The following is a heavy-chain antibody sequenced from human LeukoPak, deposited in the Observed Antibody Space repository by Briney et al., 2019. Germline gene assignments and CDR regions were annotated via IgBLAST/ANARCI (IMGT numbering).Heavy chain of an antibody. CDR1: GFTFRSFA. Sequence: GGSLRPSCAVAGFTFRSFAMSWVRLAPEEWLEWVSAIVGRGGTTYSADSMNGRFAISRDNSKNTLYLQMDSLRAEDTAIYYCAKGRLHSNDAFDVWGQGTMVTVSS. CDR2: IVGRGGTT. CDR3: AKGRLHSNDAFDV. V-gene: IGHV3-23*01. J-gene: IGHJ3*01. D-gene: IGHD2/OR15-2a*01.